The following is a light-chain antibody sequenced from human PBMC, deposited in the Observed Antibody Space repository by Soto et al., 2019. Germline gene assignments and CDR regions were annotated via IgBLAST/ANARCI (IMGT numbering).Light chain of an antibody. Sequence: ELVMTQSPATLSVSPGERATLSCRASQSVSINLAWYQQKPGQAPRLLIYGASSRATGIPARFSGRGSGTEFTLTITSLQSEDSAVYFCQRYNNWPRTFGQGTKVDIK. V-gene: IGKV3-15*01. CDR1: QSVSIN. J-gene: IGKJ1*01. CDR3: QRYNNWPRT. CDR2: GAS.